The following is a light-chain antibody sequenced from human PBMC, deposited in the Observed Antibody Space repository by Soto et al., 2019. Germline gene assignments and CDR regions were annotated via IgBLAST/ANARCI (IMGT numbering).Light chain of an antibody. Sequence: DIQMTQSPSTLSASVGDRVTITCRASQSISNWLAWYQQKPGKAPKLLIYKASSLESGVPSRFSGSGSGTEFTLTNSSLQPDDFATYYCQHYNIYPWTFGQGTKVEIK. CDR2: KAS. J-gene: IGKJ1*01. CDR3: QHYNIYPWT. V-gene: IGKV1-5*03. CDR1: QSISNW.